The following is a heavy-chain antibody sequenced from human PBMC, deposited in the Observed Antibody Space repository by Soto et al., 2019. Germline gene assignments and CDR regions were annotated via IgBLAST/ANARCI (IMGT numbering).Heavy chain of an antibody. CDR2: INPNSGGT. D-gene: IGHD6-13*01. J-gene: IGHJ6*02. CDR1: GYTFIGYY. V-gene: IGHV1-2*04. Sequence: QVQLVQSGAEVKKPGASVKVSCKASGYTFIGYYMYWVRQAPGQGLEWMGWINPNSGGTNYAQKFQGWVTMTRDTSISTAYMELSRLRSDDTAVHYCAVAAAETDPPGWIDYYYGMDVWGQGTTVTVSS. CDR3: AVAAAETDPPGWIDYYYGMDV.